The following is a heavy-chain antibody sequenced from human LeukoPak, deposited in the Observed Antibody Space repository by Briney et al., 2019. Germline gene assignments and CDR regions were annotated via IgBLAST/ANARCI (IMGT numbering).Heavy chain of an antibody. D-gene: IGHD5-18*01. V-gene: IGHV1-69*01. J-gene: IGHJ2*01. CDR3: ARDTYTAMDVYWYFDL. CDR1: GGTFSSYA. Sequence: GSSVKVSCKASGGTFSSYAISWVRQAPGQGLEWMGGIIPIFGTANYAQKFQGRVTITADESTSTAYMELSSLRSEDTAVYYCARDTYTAMDVYWYFDLWGRGTLVTVSS. CDR2: IIPIFGTA.